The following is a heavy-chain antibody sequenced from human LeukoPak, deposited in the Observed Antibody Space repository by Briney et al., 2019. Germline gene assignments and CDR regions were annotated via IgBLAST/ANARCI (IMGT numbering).Heavy chain of an antibody. Sequence: GGSLRPSCAASGFTVSSNCMSWARQAPGKGLEWVSVIYSGGSTYYADSVKGRFTISRDNSKNTLYLQMNSLRAEDTAVYYCATLVYDILTGYSPYYLDLWGRGTLVTVSS. J-gene: IGHJ2*01. V-gene: IGHV3-53*01. CDR1: GFTVSSNC. CDR2: IYSGGST. D-gene: IGHD3-9*01. CDR3: ATLVYDILTGYSPYYLDL.